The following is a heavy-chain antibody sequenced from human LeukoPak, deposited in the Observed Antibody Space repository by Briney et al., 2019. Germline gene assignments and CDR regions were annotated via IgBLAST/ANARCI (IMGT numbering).Heavy chain of an antibody. CDR1: GYTFTSYG. Sequence: ASVKVSFKASGYTFTSYGISWVRQAPGQGLEWMGWISAYNGNTNYAQKLQGRVTMTTDTSTSTAYMELRSLRSDDTAVYYCARVIGGYCSGGSCYPGIYYFDYWGQGTLVTVSS. J-gene: IGHJ4*02. CDR3: ARVIGGYCSGGSCYPGIYYFDY. CDR2: ISAYNGNT. V-gene: IGHV1-18*01. D-gene: IGHD2-15*01.